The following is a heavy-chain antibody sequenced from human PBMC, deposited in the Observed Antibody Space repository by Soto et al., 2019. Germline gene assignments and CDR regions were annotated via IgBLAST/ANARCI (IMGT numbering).Heavy chain of an antibody. J-gene: IGHJ4*02. CDR1: GGSFTSNNW. CDR3: ASRDPGTSVDY. V-gene: IGHV4-4*02. Sequence: PSETLSLTCAVSGGSFTSNNWWTWVRQPPGQGLEWIGEIYRTGSTNYNPSLQSRVTISLDKSENPFSLKVTSLTAADTAVYYCASRDPGTSVDYWGQGTLVTVSS. CDR2: IYRTGST. D-gene: IGHD1-7*01.